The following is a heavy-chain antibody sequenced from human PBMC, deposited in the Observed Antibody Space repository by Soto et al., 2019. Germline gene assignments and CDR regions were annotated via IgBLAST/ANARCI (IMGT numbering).Heavy chain of an antibody. J-gene: IGHJ6*02. V-gene: IGHV1-69*01. Sequence: QVQLVQSGAEVKKPGSSVKVSCKASGGTFSSYAISWVRQAPGQGLEWMGGIIPIFGTANYAQKFQGRVTITADESTSTAYMELSSLRSEDTAVYYCARETPGQIDIVVVPAARGRYGMDVWGQGTTVTVSS. D-gene: IGHD2-2*01. CDR2: IIPIFGTA. CDR1: GGTFSSYA. CDR3: ARETPGQIDIVVVPAARGRYGMDV.